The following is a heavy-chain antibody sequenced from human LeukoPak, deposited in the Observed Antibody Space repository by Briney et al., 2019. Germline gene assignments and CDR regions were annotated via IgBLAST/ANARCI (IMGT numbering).Heavy chain of an antibody. Sequence: SETLSLTCTVSGGSISSYYWSWIRQPPGKGLEWIGYIYYSGSTNYSPSLKSRVTISVDTSKNQFSLKLSSVTAADTAVYYCARGLTVLLWFGEIHWFDPWGQGTLVTVSS. CDR3: ARGLTVLLWFGEIHWFDP. D-gene: IGHD3-10*01. CDR2: IYYSGST. CDR1: GGSISSYY. J-gene: IGHJ5*02. V-gene: IGHV4-59*01.